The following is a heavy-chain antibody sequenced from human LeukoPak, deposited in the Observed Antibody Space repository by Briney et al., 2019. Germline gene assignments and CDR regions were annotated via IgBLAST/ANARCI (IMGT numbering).Heavy chain of an antibody. CDR3: TRESGAFSPFGF. V-gene: IGHV4-4*02. J-gene: IGHJ4*02. CDR2: VHLSGAT. D-gene: IGHD1-26*01. CDR1: DGSIRTTNW. Sequence: PSATVSLTCDVSDGSIRTTNWWSWVRQPPNKGLEWIGEVHLSGATNYNPSLESRVTMSIDTSKNHLSLELTSVTAADTAMYYCTRESGAFSPFGFWGQGTLVTVSS.